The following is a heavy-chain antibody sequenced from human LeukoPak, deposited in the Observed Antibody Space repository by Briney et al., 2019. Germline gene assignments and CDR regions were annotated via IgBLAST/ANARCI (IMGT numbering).Heavy chain of an antibody. V-gene: IGHV3-23*01. CDR3: AKRVGTYHFDS. J-gene: IGHJ4*02. Sequence: QPGGSLRHSCAASGFTFSTYAMSWVRQAPGKGLEWLSYISGSGGSTYYADSVKGRFTISRDNSENTLYLQMSSLRAEDTALYFCAKRVGTYHFDSWAQGTLVTVSP. D-gene: IGHD1-26*01. CDR1: GFTFSTYA. CDR2: ISGSGGST.